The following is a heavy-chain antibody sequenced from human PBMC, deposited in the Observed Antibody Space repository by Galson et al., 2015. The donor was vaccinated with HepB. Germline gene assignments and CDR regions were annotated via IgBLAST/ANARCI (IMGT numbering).Heavy chain of an antibody. D-gene: IGHD2-2*01. CDR3: ATVSRYCSSTSCPEVGWFDP. J-gene: IGHJ5*02. CDR2: FDPEDGET. Sequence: SVKVSCKVSGYTLTELSMHWVRQAPGKGLEWMGGFDPEDGETIYAQKFQGRVTMTEDTSTDTVYMELSSLRSEDTAVYYCATVSRYCSSTSCPEVGWFDPWGQGTLVTVSS. CDR1: GYTLTELS. V-gene: IGHV1-24*01.